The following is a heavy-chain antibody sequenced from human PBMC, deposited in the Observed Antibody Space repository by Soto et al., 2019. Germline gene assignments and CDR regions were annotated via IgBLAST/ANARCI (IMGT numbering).Heavy chain of an antibody. Sequence: PSETLSLTCTVSAGSVSSGNYYWSCIRQPPGKGLEWIGYIYYSGTTNYNPSLKSRVAISVDTSKNQFSLKLSSVTAADTAVYYCARGEDLGNWFDPWGQGALVTVSS. V-gene: IGHV4-61*01. CDR2: IYYSGTT. CDR1: AGSVSSGNYY. J-gene: IGHJ5*02. CDR3: ARGEDLGNWFDP.